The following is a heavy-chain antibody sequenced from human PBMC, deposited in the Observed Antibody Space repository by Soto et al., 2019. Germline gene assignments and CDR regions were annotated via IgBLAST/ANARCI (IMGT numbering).Heavy chain of an antibody. J-gene: IGHJ5*02. CDR1: GFTFSNYN. CDR2: ISGTSVYK. V-gene: IGHV3-21*01. Sequence: LRLSCVASGFTFSNYNMNWVRQAPGKGLELVSHISGTSVYKHYADSVKGRFTISRDNAKNSVYLQMASLRVEDTAVYYCAREGALKPFSSWGQGALVTVSS. CDR3: AREGALKPFSS.